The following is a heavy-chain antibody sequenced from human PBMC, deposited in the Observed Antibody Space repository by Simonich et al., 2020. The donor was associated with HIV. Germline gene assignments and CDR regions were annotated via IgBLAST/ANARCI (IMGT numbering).Heavy chain of an antibody. CDR3: AREGGGYCSSTSCRYYYYGMDV. D-gene: IGHD2-2*01. CDR1: GYSISSGYY. V-gene: IGHV4-38-2*02. J-gene: IGHJ6*02. CDR2: IYHRGRT. Sequence: QVQLQESGPGLVKPSETLSLTCAVSGYSISSGYYWGWIRQPPGKGLEWIGGIYHRGRTYYHPSLKSRVTISVDTSKNQFSLKLSAVTAADTAVYYCAREGGGYCSSTSCRYYYYGMDVWGQGTTVTVSS.